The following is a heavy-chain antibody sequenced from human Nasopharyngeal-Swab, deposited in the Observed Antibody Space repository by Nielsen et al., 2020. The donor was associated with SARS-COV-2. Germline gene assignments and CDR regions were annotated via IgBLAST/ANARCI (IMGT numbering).Heavy chain of an antibody. J-gene: IGHJ4*02. D-gene: IGHD3-3*01. Sequence: ASVKVSCKASGYTFISYAMNWVRQAPGQGLEWMGWINTNTGNPTYAQGFTGRFVFSLDTSVSTAYLQISSLKAEDTAVYYCAREPKTTFFGVVSDWNNFDYWGQGTLVTVSS. V-gene: IGHV7-4-1*02. CDR2: INTNTGNP. CDR3: AREPKTTFFGVVSDWNNFDY. CDR1: GYTFISYA.